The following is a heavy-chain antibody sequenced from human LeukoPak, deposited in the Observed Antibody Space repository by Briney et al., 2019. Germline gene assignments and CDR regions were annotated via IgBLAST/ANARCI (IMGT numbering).Heavy chain of an antibody. CDR3: ARMAHYDILTGYPPGDY. CDR2: INHNGST. CDR1: GGSFSGYY. D-gene: IGHD3-9*01. V-gene: IGHV4-34*01. Sequence: PSETLSLTCAVYGGSFSGYYWSWIRQPPGKGLEWIGEINHNGSTNYNPSLKSRVTISVDTSKNQFSLKLSSVTAADTAVYYCARMAHYDILTGYPPGDYWGQGTLVTVSS. J-gene: IGHJ4*02.